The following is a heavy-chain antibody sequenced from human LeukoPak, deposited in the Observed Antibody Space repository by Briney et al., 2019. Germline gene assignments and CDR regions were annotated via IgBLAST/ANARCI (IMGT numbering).Heavy chain of an antibody. D-gene: IGHD3-10*01. CDR2: INPNSGGT. CDR3: ARQYYYGSEIPYFDY. J-gene: IGHJ4*02. CDR1: GYTFTGYY. Sequence: GASVKVSCKASGYTFTGYYMHWVRQAPGQGLEWMGWINPNSGGTNCAQKFQGRVTMTRDTSISTAYMELSRLRSDDTAVYYCARQYYYGSEIPYFDYWGQGTLVTVSS. V-gene: IGHV1-2*02.